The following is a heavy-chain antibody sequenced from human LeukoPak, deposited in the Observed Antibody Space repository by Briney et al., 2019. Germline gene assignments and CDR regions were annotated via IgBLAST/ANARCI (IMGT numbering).Heavy chain of an antibody. V-gene: IGHV3-30-3*01. Sequence: QPGRSLRLSCAASGFTFSTYAMHWVRQAPGKGLEWVAVISYDGSNKYYADSVKGRFTISRDNSKNTLYLQMNSLRAEDTAVFYCARDHSLNYGNWFDPWGQGTLVTVSS. CDR2: ISYDGSNK. D-gene: IGHD3-16*01. CDR3: ARDHSLNYGNWFDP. J-gene: IGHJ5*02. CDR1: GFTFSTYA.